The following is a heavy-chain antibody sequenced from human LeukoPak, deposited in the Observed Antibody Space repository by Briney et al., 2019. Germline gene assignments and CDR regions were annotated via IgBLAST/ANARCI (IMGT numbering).Heavy chain of an antibody. Sequence: GGSLRLSCAASGFTFSRYTMNWVRQAPGKGLEWVSSISSSSSYIYYADSVKGRFTISRDNAKNSLYLQMNSLRAEDTAVYYRARDYYGDLYFDYWGQGTLVTVSS. V-gene: IGHV3-21*01. J-gene: IGHJ4*02. CDR1: GFTFSRYT. D-gene: IGHD4-17*01. CDR3: ARDYYGDLYFDY. CDR2: ISSSSSYI.